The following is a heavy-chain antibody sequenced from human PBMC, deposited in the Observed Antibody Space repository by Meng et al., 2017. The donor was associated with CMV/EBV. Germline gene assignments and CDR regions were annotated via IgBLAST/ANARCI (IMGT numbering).Heavy chain of an antibody. CDR1: GFTFSNAW. Sequence: GESLKISCAASGFTFSNAWMSWVRQAPGKGLEWVGRIKSKTDGGTTDYAAPVKGRFTISRDDSKNTLYLQMNSLKTEDTAVYYCTTVYRYYDFWSGIDYWGQGTLVTVSS. CDR3: TTVYRYYDFWSGIDY. J-gene: IGHJ4*02. V-gene: IGHV3-15*01. D-gene: IGHD3-3*01. CDR2: IKSKTDGGTT.